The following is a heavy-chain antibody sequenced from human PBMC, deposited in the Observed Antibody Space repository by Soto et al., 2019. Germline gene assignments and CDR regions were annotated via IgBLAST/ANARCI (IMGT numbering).Heavy chain of an antibody. CDR1: GYTFTTHY. J-gene: IGHJ4*02. D-gene: IGHD3-10*01. CDR2: INPSGGRT. V-gene: IGHV1-46*01. Sequence: QVQLVQSGAEVKKPGASVTVSCKASGYTFTTHYMHWVRQAPGQGLEWMGIINPSGGRTTYALKFKGRVSQTSDTSTNTVYMELSSLRSEDTAVYYCARDGENYGSGTFSPPLRYYFNYWGQGTLVTVSS. CDR3: ARDGENYGSGTFSPPLRYYFNY.